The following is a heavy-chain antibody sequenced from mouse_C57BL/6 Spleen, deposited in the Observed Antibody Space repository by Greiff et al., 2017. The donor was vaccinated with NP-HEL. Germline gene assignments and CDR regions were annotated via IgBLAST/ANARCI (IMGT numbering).Heavy chain of an antibody. CDR3: ARGEGSSNDYFDY. CDR2: IYIGIGNT. Sequence: EVQLQQSGAELVRPGSSVKMSCKTSGYTFTSYGINWVKRRPGQGRDWIGYIYIGIGNTEYKTKFKGKATLTSATSSSTAYMQLSSLTSEDSAIYFCARGEGSSNDYFDYWGQGTTLTVSS. CDR1: GYTFTSYG. J-gene: IGHJ2*01. D-gene: IGHD1-1*01. V-gene: IGHV1-58*01.